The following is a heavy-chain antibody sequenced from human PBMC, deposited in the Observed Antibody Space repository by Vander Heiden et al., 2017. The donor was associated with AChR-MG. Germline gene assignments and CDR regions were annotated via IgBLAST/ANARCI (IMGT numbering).Heavy chain of an antibody. CDR1: AITFSDAP. V-gene: IGHV3-73*01. CDR2: IRSKANSYAT. Sequence: EVQLVESGGGWVQPGGSLKLSCAASAITFSDAPMPWVRQASGKGLEWVGHIRSKANSYATVYVASVKGRFTISRDDSRNTAYLQMNSLKTEDTAVYYCTFHRGDGYKSDAFDIWGQGTMVTVSS. CDR3: TFHRGDGYKSDAFDI. J-gene: IGHJ3*02. D-gene: IGHD3-10*01.